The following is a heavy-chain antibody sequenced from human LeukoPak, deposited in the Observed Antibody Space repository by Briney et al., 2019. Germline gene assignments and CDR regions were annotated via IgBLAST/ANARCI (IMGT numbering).Heavy chain of an antibody. CDR1: GFTFSSYS. Sequence: PGGSLRLSCAASGFTFSSYSMNWVRQAPGKGLEWVSSISSSSSYIYYADSVKGRFTISRDNAKNSLYLQMNSLRAEDTAVYYCARDRRWLQTLYYYYYYMDVWGKGTTVTVSS. CDR2: ISSSSSYI. J-gene: IGHJ6*03. CDR3: ARDRRWLQTLYYYYYYMDV. D-gene: IGHD5-24*01. V-gene: IGHV3-21*01.